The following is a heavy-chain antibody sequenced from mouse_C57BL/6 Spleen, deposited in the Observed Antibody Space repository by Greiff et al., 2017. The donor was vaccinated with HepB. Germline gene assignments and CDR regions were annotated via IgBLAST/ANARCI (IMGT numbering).Heavy chain of an antibody. D-gene: IGHD1-1*01. CDR1: GYTFTDYY. V-gene: IGHV1-26*01. CDR2: INPNNGGT. CDR3: ARRIYYDGSFYWYFDV. J-gene: IGHJ1*03. Sequence: VQLQQSGPELVKPGASVKISCKASGYTFTDYYMNWVKQSHGKSLEWIGDINPNNGGTSYNQKFKGKATLTVDKSSSTAYMELRSLTSEDSAVYYCARRIYYDGSFYWYFDVWGTGTTVTVSS.